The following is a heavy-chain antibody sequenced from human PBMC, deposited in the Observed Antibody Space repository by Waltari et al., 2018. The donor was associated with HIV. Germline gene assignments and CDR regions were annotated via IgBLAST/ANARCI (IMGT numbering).Heavy chain of an antibody. J-gene: IGHJ2*01. CDR3: ARWGSMGSGTYFPDL. V-gene: IGHV3-21*01. CDR1: GFTFRSYS. D-gene: IGHD3-10*01. Sequence: EVQLVESGGGLVKPGGSLSLSCVASGFTFRSYSVSWVRQTPGKGLEGVSSISSSSGHIDYEDSVKGRFTTSKDNAEKSLYLQMNSLRAEDTAVYYCARWGSMGSGTYFPDLWGRGTLVTVSS. CDR2: ISSSSGHI.